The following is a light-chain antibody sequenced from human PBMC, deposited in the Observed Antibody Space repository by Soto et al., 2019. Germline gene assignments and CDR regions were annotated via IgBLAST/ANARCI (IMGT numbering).Light chain of an antibody. CDR2: GAS. Sequence: EIVLTQSPGTLSLSPGGRATLSCRASQIVSSTYLAWFQQKPGQAPRLLIYGASTRATGIPDRFSGSGSGTDFTLTISGLEPEDFALYYCQQYGVSPPNTFGGGTKVEV. J-gene: IGKJ4*01. CDR1: QIVSSTY. CDR3: QQYGVSPPNT. V-gene: IGKV3-20*01.